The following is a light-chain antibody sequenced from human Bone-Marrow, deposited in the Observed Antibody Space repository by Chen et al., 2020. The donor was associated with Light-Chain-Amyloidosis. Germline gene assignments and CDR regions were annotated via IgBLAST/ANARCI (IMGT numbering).Light chain of an antibody. CDR2: RDT. CDR3: QSADSSGTYEVI. CDR1: DLPTKY. V-gene: IGLV3-25*03. J-gene: IGLJ2*01. Sequence: SYELTQPTSVSVSPGQTAMITCSGDDLPTKYAYWYQQKPGQAPVLVIHRDTERPSVISERFSGSSSGTTATLTISGVQAEDEADYHCQSADSSGTYEVIFGGGTKLTVL.